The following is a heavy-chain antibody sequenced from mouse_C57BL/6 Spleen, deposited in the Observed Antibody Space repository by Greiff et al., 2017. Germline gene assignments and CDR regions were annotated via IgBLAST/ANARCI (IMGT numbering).Heavy chain of an antibody. CDR1: GYTFTSYW. J-gene: IGHJ4*01. V-gene: IGHV1-55*01. Sequence: QVQLQQPGAELVKPGASVKMSCKASGYTFTSYWITWVKQRPGQGLEWIGDIYPGSGSTNYNEKFKSKATLTVDTSSSTAYMPLSSLKSKDSAVYYCARRVTTVVAPYYYAMDYWGQGTSVTVSS. CDR3: ARRVTTVVAPYYYAMDY. CDR2: IYPGSGST. D-gene: IGHD1-1*01.